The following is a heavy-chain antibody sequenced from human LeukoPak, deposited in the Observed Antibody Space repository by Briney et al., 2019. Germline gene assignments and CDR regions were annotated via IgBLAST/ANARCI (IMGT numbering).Heavy chain of an antibody. CDR2: ISGDGGST. CDR3: AKYGSGSYHFDY. V-gene: IGHV3-43*02. CDR1: GFSFDDYA. J-gene: IGHJ4*02. Sequence: TGGSLRLSCAASGFSFDDYAMHWVRQAPGKGLEWVSLISGDGGSTYYADSVKGRFTISRDNSKNSLYLQMNSLRTEDTALYYCAKYGSGSYHFDYWGQGTLVTVSS. D-gene: IGHD3-10*01.